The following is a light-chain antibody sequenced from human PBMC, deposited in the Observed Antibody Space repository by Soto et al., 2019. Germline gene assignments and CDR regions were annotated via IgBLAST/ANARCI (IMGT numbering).Light chain of an antibody. V-gene: IGKV1-5*03. CDR1: QTISSW. Sequence: IKITQSPSTLSGSVGDRVTITCRASQTISSWLAWYQQKPGKAPKLLIYKASSLESGVPSRFSGSGSGTEFTLTISSLQPDDFATYYCQHYNSYSEAFGQGTKVDIK. CDR3: QHYNSYSEA. CDR2: KAS. J-gene: IGKJ1*01.